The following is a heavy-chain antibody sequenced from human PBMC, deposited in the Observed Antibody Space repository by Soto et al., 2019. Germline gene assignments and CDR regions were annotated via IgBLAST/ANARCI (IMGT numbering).Heavy chain of an antibody. CDR2: IWYDGSNK. J-gene: IGHJ4*02. D-gene: IGHD3-10*01. CDR1: GVTCISYG. V-gene: IGHV3-33*06. Sequence: PGGSLRHSCAASGVTCISYGMHLGRQAPGKGLEWVAVIWYDGSNKYYADSVKGRFTISRDNSKNTLYLQMDSLRVEDTALYYCVKTYRSGMLVPIDYWGQGTLVTVSS. CDR3: VKTYRSGMLVPIDY.